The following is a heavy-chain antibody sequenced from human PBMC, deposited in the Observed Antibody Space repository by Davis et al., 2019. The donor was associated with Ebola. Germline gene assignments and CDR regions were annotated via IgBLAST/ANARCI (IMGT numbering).Heavy chain of an antibody. CDR1: GFTFSSHW. CDR2: INGDGSAT. D-gene: IGHD3-16*01. Sequence: GESLKISCAASGFTFSSHWMHWVRQAPGKGLVWVSRINGDGSATAYADSVKGRFTISRDNAKNTLYLQMNSLRAEDTAVYYCTRDFDWDGGYWGQGTLVTVSP. J-gene: IGHJ4*02. V-gene: IGHV3-74*01. CDR3: TRDFDWDGGY.